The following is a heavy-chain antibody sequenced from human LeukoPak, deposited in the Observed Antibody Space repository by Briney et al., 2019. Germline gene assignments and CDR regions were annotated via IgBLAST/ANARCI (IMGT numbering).Heavy chain of an antibody. Sequence: GGSLRLSCAASGFTFSRYAMNWVRQAPGKGLEWVSYISSSGSTIYYADSVKGRFTISRDNAKNSLYLQMNSLRAEDTAVYYCAAAYYYDSSGYSYWYFDLWGRGTLVTVSS. V-gene: IGHV3-48*03. J-gene: IGHJ2*01. CDR1: GFTFSRYA. D-gene: IGHD3-22*01. CDR3: AAAYYYDSSGYSYWYFDL. CDR2: ISSSGSTI.